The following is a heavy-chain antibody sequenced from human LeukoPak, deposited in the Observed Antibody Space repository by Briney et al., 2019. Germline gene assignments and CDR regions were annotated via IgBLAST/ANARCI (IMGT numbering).Heavy chain of an antibody. J-gene: IGHJ4*03. CDR2: IDHRGDT. CDR1: DESFSGYY. V-gene: IGHV4-34*01. CDR3: ARGATISETGYFDF. Sequence: SETLSLTCAVYDESFSGYYWSWIRQSPGKGLEWIAEIDHRGDTNYNPSVKSRVTISVDTSKNQFSLKVRSLSAADTAVYYCARGATISETGYFDFWGQGTLVTVSS. D-gene: IGHD5-24*01.